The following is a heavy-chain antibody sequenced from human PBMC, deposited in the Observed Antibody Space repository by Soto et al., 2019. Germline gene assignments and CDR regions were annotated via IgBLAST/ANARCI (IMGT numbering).Heavy chain of an antibody. J-gene: IGHJ2*01. Sequence: QVQLVQSGAEVKKPGSSVKVSCKASGGTFSSYAISWVRQAPGQGLEWMGDIIPIFGTPFYAQKFHGRLTITADESTATAYMELCSLSSAGTAVYYCARERPQDRYFELWGRGTLVTVSS. CDR3: ARERPQDRYFEL. CDR2: IIPIFGTP. CDR1: GGTFSSYA. V-gene: IGHV1-69*01.